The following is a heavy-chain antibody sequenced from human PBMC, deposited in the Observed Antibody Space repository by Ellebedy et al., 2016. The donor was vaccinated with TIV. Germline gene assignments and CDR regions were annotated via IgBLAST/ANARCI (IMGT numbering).Heavy chain of an antibody. D-gene: IGHD1-26*01. Sequence: GESLKISCAASGFSFSTYAMSWVRQAPGKGLEWVSFISGRAGDTYYAASVKGRFTISRDDSKNTLYLQMHSLKAEDTALYYCAKSQVGATFFDYWGQGTLVTVSS. CDR1: GFSFSTYA. J-gene: IGHJ4*02. V-gene: IGHV3-23*01. CDR3: AKSQVGATFFDY. CDR2: ISGRAGDT.